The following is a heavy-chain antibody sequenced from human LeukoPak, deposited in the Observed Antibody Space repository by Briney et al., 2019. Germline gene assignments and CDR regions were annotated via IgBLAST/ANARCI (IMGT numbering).Heavy chain of an antibody. D-gene: IGHD6-13*01. V-gene: IGHV1-46*01. CDR1: GYTFTSYY. J-gene: IGHJ6*02. Sequence: ASVKVSCKASGYTFTSYYMHWVRQAPGQGLEWMGIINPSGGSTSYAQKFQGRVTMTRDTSTSTVYMELSSLRSEGTAVYYCARPYSSSPNYYYGMDVWGQGTTVTVSS. CDR3: ARPYSSSPNYYYGMDV. CDR2: INPSGGST.